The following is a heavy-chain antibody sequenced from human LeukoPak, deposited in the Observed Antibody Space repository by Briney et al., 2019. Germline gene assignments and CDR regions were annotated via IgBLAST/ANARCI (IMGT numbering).Heavy chain of an antibody. D-gene: IGHD6-6*01. V-gene: IGHV3-11*04. J-gene: IGHJ4*02. CDR1: GFTFSDYY. Sequence: GGSLRLSCAASGFTFSDYYMSWIRQAPGKGLEWVSYISSSGSTIYYADSVKGRFTISRDNAKNSLYLQMNGLRAEDTAVYYCARDSQLVYFDYWGQGTLVTVSS. CDR2: ISSSGSTI. CDR3: ARDSQLVYFDY.